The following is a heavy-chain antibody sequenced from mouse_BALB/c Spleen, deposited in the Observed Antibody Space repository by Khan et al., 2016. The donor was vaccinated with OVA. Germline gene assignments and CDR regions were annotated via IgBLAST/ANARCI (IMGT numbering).Heavy chain of an antibody. J-gene: IGHJ3*01. Sequence: VRLQQSGPELVKPGASVKIPCKASGYTFTDYNMDWVKQRQGKSSEWIGHINPNNGDTAYNQKLKGKATLTVDKSSSTGYLELRSLTSEDTAVYYGESEWDSYGWFAYWGQGTLVTVSA. V-gene: IGHV1-18*01. CDR3: ESEWDSYGWFAY. CDR1: GYTFTDYN. CDR2: INPNNGDT. D-gene: IGHD1-1*01.